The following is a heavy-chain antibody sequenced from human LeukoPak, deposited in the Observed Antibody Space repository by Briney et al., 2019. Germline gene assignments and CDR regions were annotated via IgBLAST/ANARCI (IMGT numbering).Heavy chain of an antibody. CDR1: GGSVSGYY. V-gene: IGHV4-59*02. CDR3: ARAITVTTRGGTFDY. Sequence: SETLSLTCTVSGGSVSGYYWNWIRQPPGKGLEWIGYIYYSGSTNYNPSLKSRVTISADTSKNQFSLKLSSVTAADTAVYYCARAITVTTRGGTFDYWGQGTLVTVSS. D-gene: IGHD4-11*01. J-gene: IGHJ4*02. CDR2: IYYSGST.